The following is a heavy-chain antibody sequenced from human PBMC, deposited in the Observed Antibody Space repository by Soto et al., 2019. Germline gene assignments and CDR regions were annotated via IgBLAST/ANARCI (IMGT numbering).Heavy chain of an antibody. CDR2: INHSGST. CDR1: VGSFSGYY. J-gene: IGHJ4*02. D-gene: IGHD3-10*01. Sequence: SETLSLTCAVYVGSFSGYYWSWIRQPPGKGLEWIGEINHSGSTNYNPSLKSRVTISVDTSKNQFSLKLSSVTAADTAVYYCARSRLLWFGEPSLDYWGQGTLVTVSS. V-gene: IGHV4-34*01. CDR3: ARSRLLWFGEPSLDY.